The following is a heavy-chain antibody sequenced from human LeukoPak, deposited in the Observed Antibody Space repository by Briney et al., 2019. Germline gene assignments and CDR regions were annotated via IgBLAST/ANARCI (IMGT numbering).Heavy chain of an antibody. Sequence: SETLSLTCTVSGGSTSSYYWSWIRQPPGKGLEWIGYIYYSGSTNYNPSLKSRVTISVDTSKNQFSLKLSSVTAADTAVYYCARQVEMALDYYYYGMDVWGQGTTVTVSS. J-gene: IGHJ6*02. CDR2: IYYSGST. CDR1: GGSTSSYY. D-gene: IGHD5-24*01. CDR3: ARQVEMALDYYYYGMDV. V-gene: IGHV4-59*08.